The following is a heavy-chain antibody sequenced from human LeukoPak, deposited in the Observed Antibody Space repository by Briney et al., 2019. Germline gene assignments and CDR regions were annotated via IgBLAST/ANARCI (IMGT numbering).Heavy chain of an antibody. J-gene: IGHJ4*02. Sequence: ASVKVSCKASGYTFTGYYMLWVRQAPGQGLEWMGWINPNSGGTNYAQKFQGRVTMTRDTSISTAYMELSRLRSDDTAVYYCARDALYSSSSEGDYWGQGTLVTVSS. CDR3: ARDALYSSSSEGDY. D-gene: IGHD6-6*01. CDR2: INPNSGGT. CDR1: GYTFTGYY. V-gene: IGHV1-2*02.